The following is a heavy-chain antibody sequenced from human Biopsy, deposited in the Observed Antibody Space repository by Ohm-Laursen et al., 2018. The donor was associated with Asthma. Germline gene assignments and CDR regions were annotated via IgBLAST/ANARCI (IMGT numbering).Heavy chain of an antibody. D-gene: IGHD1-1*01. CDR1: GFTFRKSA. J-gene: IGHJ3*02. CDR3: AKESGSNYAFDI. V-gene: IGHV3-30*18. CDR2: ISKDGILT. Sequence: SSLRLSCAASGFTFRKSAMHWVRQAPGKGLEWVALISKDGILTNYADSVKGRFTISRDNSKNTLYLQMNSLRAEDTAVYYCAKESGSNYAFDIWGQGTMVTVSS.